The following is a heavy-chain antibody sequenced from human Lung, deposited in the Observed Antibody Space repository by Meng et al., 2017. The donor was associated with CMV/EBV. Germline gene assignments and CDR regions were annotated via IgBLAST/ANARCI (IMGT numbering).Heavy chain of an antibody. D-gene: IGHD3-10*01. J-gene: IGHJ5*02. Sequence: GPGKPPGTLSLTCPVSGGSNSSSNRGSWVRQPPGKGLEWIGEIYHSGSTNYNPSLRSRLTISVDTSKNQFSLKLSSVTAADTAVYYCARASYGSGSPLGESWFDPWGQGTLVTVSS. CDR1: GGSNSSSNR. V-gene: IGHV4-4*03. CDR3: ARASYGSGSPLGESWFDP. CDR2: IYHSGST.